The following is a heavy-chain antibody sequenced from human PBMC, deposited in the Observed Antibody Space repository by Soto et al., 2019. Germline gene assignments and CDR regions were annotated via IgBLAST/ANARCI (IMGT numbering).Heavy chain of an antibody. J-gene: IGHJ4*02. Sequence: QVQLQESGPGLVKPSQTLSLTCTVSGGSISSGDSYWSWIRQPPGKGLVWIGYIFYSGSTYYNPSLKSRVTISVNTSKNQFSLKLSAVTAADTAVYYCARYCSGGSCYPFDYWGQGTLVTVSS. CDR1: GGSISSGDSY. V-gene: IGHV4-30-4*01. CDR3: ARYCSGGSCYPFDY. CDR2: IFYSGST. D-gene: IGHD2-15*01.